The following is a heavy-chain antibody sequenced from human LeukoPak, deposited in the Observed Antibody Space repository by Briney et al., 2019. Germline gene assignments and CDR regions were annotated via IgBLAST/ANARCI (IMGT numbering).Heavy chain of an antibody. D-gene: IGHD6-13*01. CDR3: ARERSSSFDY. CDR1: GGSISSYY. CDR2: IYYSGST. J-gene: IGHJ4*02. V-gene: IGHV4-59*01. Sequence: SETLSLTCTVSGGSISSYYWSWIRQPPGKGLEWIGYIYYSGSTNYNPSLKSRVTISVDTSKNQFSLKLSSVTAADTAVYYCARERSSSFDYWGQGTLVTVSS.